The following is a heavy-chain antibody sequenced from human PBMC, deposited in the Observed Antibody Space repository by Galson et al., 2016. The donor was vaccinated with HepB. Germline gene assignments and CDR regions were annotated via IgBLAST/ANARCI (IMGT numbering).Heavy chain of an antibody. V-gene: IGHV3-33*01. CDR2: IWSGAIKK. Sequence: SLRLSCAGSGFSFSAYAVHWVRQTPGKGLEWVAVIWSGAIKKYYADSVEGRFTISRDDSENTVYLQINTLRVEDTAMYYCASSIAVAGIIDYWGQGTLFTVSS. D-gene: IGHD6-19*01. CDR3: ASSIAVAGIIDY. J-gene: IGHJ4*02. CDR1: GFSFSAYA.